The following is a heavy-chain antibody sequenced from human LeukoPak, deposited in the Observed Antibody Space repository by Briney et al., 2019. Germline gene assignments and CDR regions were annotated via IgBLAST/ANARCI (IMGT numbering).Heavy chain of an antibody. D-gene: IGHD1-26*01. CDR2: ISDDGSNK. V-gene: IGHV3-30*18. CDR1: GFTFSNYG. CDR3: AKVGFTGSYMYAFDM. J-gene: IGHJ3*02. Sequence: GGSLRLSCVASGFTFSNYGMHWVRQAPGKGLEWVAVISDDGSNKYCPDSAKGRFTISRDNSKSTLNLQMDSLRIEDTAVYYCAKVGFTGSYMYAFDMWGQGTMVTVSS.